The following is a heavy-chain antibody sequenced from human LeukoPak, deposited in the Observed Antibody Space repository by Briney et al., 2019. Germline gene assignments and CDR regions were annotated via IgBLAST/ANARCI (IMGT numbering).Heavy chain of an antibody. CDR1: GFTFSNYY. CDR3: AKASY. Sequence: PGGSLRLSCAASGFTFSNYYMNWARQGPGKGLVWVSRISGDGSSTRYADSVKGRFTISRDNSKNTLYLQMNSLRAEDTAVYYCAKASYWGQGTLVTVSS. V-gene: IGHV3-74*01. J-gene: IGHJ4*02. CDR2: ISGDGSST.